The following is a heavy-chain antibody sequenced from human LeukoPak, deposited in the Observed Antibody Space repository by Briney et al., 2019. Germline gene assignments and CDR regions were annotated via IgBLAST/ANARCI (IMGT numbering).Heavy chain of an antibody. CDR2: ISGSGGST. D-gene: IGHD3-10*01. J-gene: IGHJ4*02. CDR3: AKDRGFGYFDY. V-gene: IGHV3-23*01. CDR1: GFTFSSYA. Sequence: GGSLRLSCAASGFTFSSYAMSWVRQAPGKGLEGVSAISGSGGSTYYADSVKGRFAISRDNSKNTLYLQMNSLRAEDTAVYYCAKDRGFGYFDYWGQGTLVTVSS.